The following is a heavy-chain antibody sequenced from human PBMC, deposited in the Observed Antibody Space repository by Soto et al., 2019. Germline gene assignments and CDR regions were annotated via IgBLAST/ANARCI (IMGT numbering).Heavy chain of an antibody. V-gene: IGHV4-39*01. CDR1: GGSISSSSYY. CDR2: IYYSGST. J-gene: IGHJ5*02. D-gene: IGHD2-2*01. Sequence: SETLSLTCTVSGGSISSSSYYWGWIRQPPGKGLEWIGSIYYSGSTYYNPSLKSRVTISVDTSKNQFSLKLSSVTAADTAVYYCASLTFPEGGGYCSSTSCYPLNWFDPWGQGTLVTVSS. CDR3: ASLTFPEGGGYCSSTSCYPLNWFDP.